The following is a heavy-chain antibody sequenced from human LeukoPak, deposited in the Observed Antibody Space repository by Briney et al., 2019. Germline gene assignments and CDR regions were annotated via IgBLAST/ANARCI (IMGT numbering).Heavy chain of an antibody. CDR1: GGSISSSSYY. J-gene: IGHJ4*02. CDR3: ARGGSIAAAGRFYYFDY. CDR2: IYYSGST. V-gene: IGHV4-39*07. D-gene: IGHD6-13*01. Sequence: SETLSLTCTVSGGSISSSSYYWGWIRQPPGKGLEWIGSIYYSGSTYYNPSLKSRVTISVDTSKNQFSLKLSSVTAADTAVYYCARGGSIAAAGRFYYFDYWGQGTLVTVSS.